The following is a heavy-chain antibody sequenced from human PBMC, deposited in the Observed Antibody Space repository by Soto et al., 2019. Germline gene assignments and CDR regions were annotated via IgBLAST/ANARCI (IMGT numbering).Heavy chain of an antibody. D-gene: IGHD2-2*01. CDR1: GLTFSSFA. Sequence: GGSLRLSCAASGLTFSSFAMSWVRQAPGKGLEWVSAITNNAISTYYADSVKGRFTISRDNSKNTVYLQMNSLRAEDTALYYCAKGRCSSPRCHFDYWGQGTLVTLSS. V-gene: IGHV3-23*01. CDR2: ITNNAIST. CDR3: AKGRCSSPRCHFDY. J-gene: IGHJ4*02.